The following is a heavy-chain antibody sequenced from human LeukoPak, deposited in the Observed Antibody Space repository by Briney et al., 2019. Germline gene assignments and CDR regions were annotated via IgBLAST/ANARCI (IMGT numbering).Heavy chain of an antibody. J-gene: IGHJ4*02. Sequence: PSETLSLTCAVYGGSFSGYYWSWIRQPAGKGLEWIGRIYTSGSTNCNPSLKSRVTISVDTSKNQFSLKLSSVTAADTAVYYCAGGYSGYEGDYWGQGTLVTVSS. CDR2: IYTSGST. V-gene: IGHV4-59*10. D-gene: IGHD5-12*01. CDR3: AGGYSGYEGDY. CDR1: GGSFSGYY.